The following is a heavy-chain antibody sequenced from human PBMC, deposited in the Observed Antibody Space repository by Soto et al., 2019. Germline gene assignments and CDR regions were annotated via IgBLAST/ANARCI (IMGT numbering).Heavy chain of an antibody. CDR1: GFSVSTNY. Sequence: GGSLRLSCAASGFSVSTNYMNWVRQAPGKGLEWVSIIYSGGSTFYADSVKGRFTISRDNSKNTLYLQVNSLRAEDTAVYYCARDKSPAEMAFAYWGQGILVTVSS. D-gene: IGHD3-3*02. J-gene: IGHJ4*02. CDR3: ARDKSPAEMAFAY. CDR2: IYSGGST. V-gene: IGHV3-53*01.